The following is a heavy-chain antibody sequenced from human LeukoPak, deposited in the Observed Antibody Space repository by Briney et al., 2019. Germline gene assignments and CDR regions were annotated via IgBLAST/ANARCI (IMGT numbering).Heavy chain of an antibody. D-gene: IGHD3-22*01. CDR1: GGSISSYY. Sequence: KPSETLSLTCTVSGGSISSYYWSWIRQPAGKGLEWIGHIYTSESTNYNPSLKSRVTMSVDTSKNQFSLKLTSVTAADTAVYYCARVYYDSTGYYYRTRYYFDFWGQGTLVTVSS. CDR2: IYTSEST. CDR3: ARVYYDSTGYYYRTRYYFDF. J-gene: IGHJ4*02. V-gene: IGHV4-4*07.